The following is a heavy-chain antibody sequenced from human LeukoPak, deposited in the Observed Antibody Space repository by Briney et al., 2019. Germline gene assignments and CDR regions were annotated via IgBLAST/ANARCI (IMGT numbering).Heavy chain of an antibody. CDR1: GGSISSGSYY. V-gene: IGHV4-61*02. CDR2: FYTSGST. CDR3: ARQRYLGYFDY. Sequence: SETLSLTCIVSGGSISSGSYYWSWIRQPAGKGLEWIGRFYTSGSTDYNPSLKSRVTISVDTSKNQFSLKLSSVTAADTAVYYCARQRYLGYFDYWGQGTLVTVSS. J-gene: IGHJ4*02. D-gene: IGHD3-9*01.